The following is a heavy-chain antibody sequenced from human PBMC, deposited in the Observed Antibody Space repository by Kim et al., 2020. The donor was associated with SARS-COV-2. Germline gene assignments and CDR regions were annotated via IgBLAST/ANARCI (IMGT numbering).Heavy chain of an antibody. CDR1: GFTVSSNY. D-gene: IGHD3-10*01. Sequence: GGSLRLSCAASGFTVSSNYMSWVRQAPGKGLEWVSVIYSGGSTYYADSVKGRFTISRDNSKNTLYLQMNSLRAEDTAVYYCARGPTITMVRGVPSAPQDYYYGMDVWGQGTTVTVSS. CDR2: IYSGGST. V-gene: IGHV3-53*01. CDR3: ARGPTITMVRGVPSAPQDYYYGMDV. J-gene: IGHJ6*02.